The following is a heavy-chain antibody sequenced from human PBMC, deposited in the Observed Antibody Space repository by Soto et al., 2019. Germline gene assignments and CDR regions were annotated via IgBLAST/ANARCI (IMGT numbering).Heavy chain of an antibody. CDR3: ARWWSGSRQGFDP. D-gene: IGHD3-3*01. V-gene: IGHV4-31*03. J-gene: IGHJ5*02. CDR2: IYYSGST. Sequence: QVQLQVSGPGLVKHSQTLSLTCTVSGGSIRSGDYYWSWIRQHPGKGLEWIGYIYYSGSTYYNPSLKSRVTISVDTSKNYFSLKLSSVTAADTAVYYCARWWSGSRQGFDPWGQGTLVTVSS. CDR1: GGSIRSGDYY.